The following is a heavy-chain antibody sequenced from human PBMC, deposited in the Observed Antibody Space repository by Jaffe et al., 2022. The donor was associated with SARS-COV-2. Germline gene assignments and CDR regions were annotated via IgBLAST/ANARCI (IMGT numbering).Heavy chain of an antibody. J-gene: IGHJ4*02. V-gene: IGHV3-21*01. CDR3: ARGGTMAQRLDRFDC. CDR1: GFTFSIYS. Sequence: EVQLVESGGGLVKPGGSLRLSCAASGFTFSIYSMNWVRQAPGKGLEWVSSVSSSSSDIYYADSVKGRFTVSRDNAKNSLFLQMNSLRADDTAVYYCARGGTMAQRLDRFDCWGQGTLVTVSS. D-gene: IGHD3-10*01. CDR2: VSSSSSDI.